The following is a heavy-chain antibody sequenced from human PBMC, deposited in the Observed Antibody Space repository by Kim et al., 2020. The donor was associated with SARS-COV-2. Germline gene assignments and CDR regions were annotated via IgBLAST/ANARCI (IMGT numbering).Heavy chain of an antibody. J-gene: IGHJ4*02. CDR3: ARHSLASDFDY. V-gene: IGHV7-4-1*02. CDR2: TP. D-gene: IGHD1-26*01. Sequence: TPDYVQGFRGRFVSSLDTSVSTAYLQITDLGAEDTAVYYCARHSLASDFDYWGQGTLVTVSS.